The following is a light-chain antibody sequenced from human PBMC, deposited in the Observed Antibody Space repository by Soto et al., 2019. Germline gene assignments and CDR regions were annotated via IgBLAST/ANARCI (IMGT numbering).Light chain of an antibody. V-gene: IGKV3-11*01. CDR1: QSVSSY. CDR2: DAS. Sequence: EIVLTQSPATLSLSPGERATLSCRASQSVSSYLAWYQQKPGQAPRLLIYDASNRATGIPARFSGSGSVTDFTLTISSLEPEDFAVYYCQHRSNWPRGTFGRGTKVEIK. J-gene: IGKJ1*01. CDR3: QHRSNWPRGT.